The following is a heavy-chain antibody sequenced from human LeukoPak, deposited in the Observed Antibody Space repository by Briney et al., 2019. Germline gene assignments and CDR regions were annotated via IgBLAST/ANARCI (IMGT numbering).Heavy chain of an antibody. V-gene: IGHV1-18*01. CDR3: ARGEDCSSTSCIFDY. CDR1: GYTFTSYG. J-gene: IGHJ4*02. D-gene: IGHD2-2*01. CDR2: ISAYNGNT. Sequence: GASVKVSCKAFGYTFTSYGISWVRQAPGQGLEWMGWISAYNGNTNYAQKFQGRVTMTTDTSTSTAYMELRSLRSDDTAVYYCARGEDCSSTSCIFDYWGQGTLVTVSS.